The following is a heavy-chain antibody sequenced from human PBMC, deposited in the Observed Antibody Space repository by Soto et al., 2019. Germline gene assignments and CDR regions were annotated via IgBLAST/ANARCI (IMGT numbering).Heavy chain of an antibody. Sequence: GGSLRLSCAASGFTVSSNYMSWVRQAPGKGLEWVSVIYSGGSTYYADSVKGRFTISRDNSKNTLYLQMNSLRAEDTAVYYCARGGCSSGRCDVLGFDYWGQGTLVTVSS. CDR2: IYSGGST. D-gene: IGHD2-15*01. J-gene: IGHJ4*02. CDR3: ARGGCSSGRCDVLGFDY. V-gene: IGHV3-53*01. CDR1: GFTVSSNY.